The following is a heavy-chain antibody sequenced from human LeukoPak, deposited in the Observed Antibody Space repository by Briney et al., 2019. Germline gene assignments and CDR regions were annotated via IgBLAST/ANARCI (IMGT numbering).Heavy chain of an antibody. D-gene: IGHD3-3*01. CDR3: ARASYDFWSGYSQGNWFDP. Sequence: SETLSLTCTVSGGSISSSSYYWGWIRQPPGKGLEWIGSIYYSGSTYYNPSLKSRVTISVDTSKNQFSLKLSSVAAADTAVYYCARASYDFWSGYSQGNWFDPWGQGTLVTVSS. V-gene: IGHV4-39*01. J-gene: IGHJ5*02. CDR2: IYYSGST. CDR1: GGSISSSSYY.